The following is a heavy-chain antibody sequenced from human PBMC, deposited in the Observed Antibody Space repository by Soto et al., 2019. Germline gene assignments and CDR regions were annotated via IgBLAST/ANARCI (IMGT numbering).Heavy chain of an antibody. CDR2: IFHSGST. CDR3: AKEFNYDDWNGYSLQGYFDN. CDR1: RGSVSGRAYY. J-gene: IGHJ4*02. V-gene: IGHV4-61*08. D-gene: IGHD3-3*01. Sequence: PSETLSLTCTVSRGSVSGRAYYWSWIRQSPGKGLEWIGYIFHSGSTKYNPSLKSRATISVDTSTNQFSLKLTSVTAADTAVYYCAKEFNYDDWNGYSLQGYFDNWGQGTQVTVSS.